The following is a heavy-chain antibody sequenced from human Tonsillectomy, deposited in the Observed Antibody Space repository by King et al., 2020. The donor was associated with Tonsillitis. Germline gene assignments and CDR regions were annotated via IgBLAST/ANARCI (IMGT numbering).Heavy chain of an antibody. Sequence: VQLVESGGGVVQPGGSLRLSCAASGFTFSSYGMHWVRQAPGKGLEWVTFIRYDGSKKYYADSVKGRFTISRDNSKNTVYLEMHSLRAEDRAVYYCAKDPTGGWFGAELNYFDYWGQGTLVTGSS. CDR3: AKDPTGGWFGAELNYFDY. CDR2: IRYDGSKK. D-gene: IGHD3-16*01. J-gene: IGHJ4*02. CDR1: GFTFSSYG. V-gene: IGHV3-30*02.